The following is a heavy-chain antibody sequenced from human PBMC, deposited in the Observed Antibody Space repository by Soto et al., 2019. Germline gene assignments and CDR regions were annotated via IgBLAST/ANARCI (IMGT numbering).Heavy chain of an antibody. Sequence: GGSLRLSCAASGFTLSSYAMSWVRQAPGKGLEWVAAISGSGTSTYYADSVKGRFTISKDNSKNTLYLQMNSLRAEDTAVYYCAKDRYSSSRIFDYWGQGTLVTVSS. CDR3: AKDRYSSSRIFDY. CDR2: ISGSGTST. D-gene: IGHD6-19*01. CDR1: GFTLSSYA. V-gene: IGHV3-23*01. J-gene: IGHJ4*02.